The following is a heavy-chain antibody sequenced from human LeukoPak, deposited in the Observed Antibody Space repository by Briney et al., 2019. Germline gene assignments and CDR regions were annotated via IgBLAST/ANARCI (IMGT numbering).Heavy chain of an antibody. CDR3: AKRVVVGARSGLAHFDY. D-gene: IGHD6-6*01. CDR1: GFTYSTYG. Sequence: GGSLRLSCAASGFTYSTYGMSWVRQAPGKGLEWVSAISGSGGSTYYADSVKGRFTISRDNSKNTLYLQMNSLRAEDTAVYYCAKRVVVGARSGLAHFDYWGQGTLDTVSS. CDR2: ISGSGGST. V-gene: IGHV3-23*01. J-gene: IGHJ4*02.